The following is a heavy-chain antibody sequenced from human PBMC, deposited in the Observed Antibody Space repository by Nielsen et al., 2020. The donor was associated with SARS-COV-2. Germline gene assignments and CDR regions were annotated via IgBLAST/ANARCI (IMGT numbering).Heavy chain of an antibody. V-gene: IGHV5-51*01. CDR2: IYPGDSDT. D-gene: IGHD3-10*01. CDR1: GSSFTSYW. J-gene: IGHJ4*02. CDR3: ARPPYYYGSGSYYTENFDY. Sequence: GESLKISCKGSGSSFTSYWIGWVRQMPGKGLEWMGIIYPGDSDTRYSPSFQGQVTISADKSISTAYLQWSSLKASDTAMYYCARPPYYYGSGSYYTENFDYWGQGTLVTVSS.